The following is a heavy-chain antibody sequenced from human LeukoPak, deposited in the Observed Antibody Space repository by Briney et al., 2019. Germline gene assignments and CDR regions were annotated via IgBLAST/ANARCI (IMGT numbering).Heavy chain of an antibody. J-gene: IGHJ4*02. CDR1: GYSLSTFG. CDR3: ARVWTGTRSFDY. D-gene: IGHD1/OR15-1a*01. Sequence: ASVRVSCKASGYSLSTFGINWVRQAPGQGLEWMGRISAYNGYTNYGQKLQGRVTMTTDTSTSTAYMELRSLRSDDTAVYYCARVWTGTRSFDYWGQGTLVTVSP. V-gene: IGHV1-18*01. CDR2: ISAYNGYT.